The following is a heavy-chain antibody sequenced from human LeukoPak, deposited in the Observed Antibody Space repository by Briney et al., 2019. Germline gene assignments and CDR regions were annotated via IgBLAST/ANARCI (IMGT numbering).Heavy chain of an antibody. CDR1: GFTFSSYS. Sequence: GGSLRLSCAASGFTFSSYSMNWVRQAPGKGLEWVSTVSTGGAATYYADSVKGRFTISRDNSKNTLYLQMNSLRAEDTAVYYCAKDYDILTVSPHVDYWGQGTLVTVSS. V-gene: IGHV3-23*01. CDR2: VSTGGAAT. D-gene: IGHD3-9*01. J-gene: IGHJ4*02. CDR3: AKDYDILTVSPHVDY.